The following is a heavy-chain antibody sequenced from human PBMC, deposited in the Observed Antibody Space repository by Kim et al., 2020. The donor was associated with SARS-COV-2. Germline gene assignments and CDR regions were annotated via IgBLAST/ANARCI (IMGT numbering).Heavy chain of an antibody. CDR1: GFTFSSYG. CDR2: ISYDGRNT. J-gene: IGHJ6*02. CDR3: AKKLKKVTIFSNLDV. Sequence: GGSLRLSCAASGFTFSSYGMHWVRQAPGKGLERVAVISYDGRNTYYADSVKGRFTISRDNSKNTLYLQMNSLRAEDTAVYYCAKKLKKVTIFSNLDVWGQGTTVTVAS. V-gene: IGHV3-30*18. D-gene: IGHD3-9*01.